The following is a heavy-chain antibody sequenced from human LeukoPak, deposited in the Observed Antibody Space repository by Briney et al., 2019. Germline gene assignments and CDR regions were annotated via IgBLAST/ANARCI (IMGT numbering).Heavy chain of an antibody. CDR3: ARGGHDYYDSSGPVDY. CDR2: INHSGST. CDR1: GTSFSNHY. J-gene: IGHJ4*02. V-gene: IGHV4-34*01. D-gene: IGHD3-22*01. Sequence: SETLSLTCAVYGTSFSNHYWTWIRQPPGKGLEWIGEINHSGSTNYNPSLKSRVTVSLDTSKNQFSLKLSSVTAADTAVYYCARGGHDYYDSSGPVDYWGQGTLVTVSS.